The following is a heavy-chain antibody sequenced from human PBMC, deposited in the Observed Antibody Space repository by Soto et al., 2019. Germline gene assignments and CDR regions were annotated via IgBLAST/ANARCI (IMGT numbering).Heavy chain of an antibody. J-gene: IGHJ6*02. D-gene: IGHD3-16*02. CDR2: IYYSGST. CDR1: CGSISRGDYY. CDR3: ARDYSASFHYGMDV. V-gene: IGHV4-30-4*01. Sequence: QVQLQESGPGLVKPSQTLSLTCTVSCGSISRGDYYWSWIRQPPGKGLEGIGYIYYSGSTYYNPSLKSRVTIPVDPSKNQFSLKLSNVTAADTAVYYCARDYSASFHYGMDVWGQGSTVTLSS.